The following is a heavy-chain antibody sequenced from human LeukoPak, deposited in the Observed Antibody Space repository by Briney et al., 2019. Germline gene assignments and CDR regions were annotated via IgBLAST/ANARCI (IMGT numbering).Heavy chain of an antibody. CDR1: GYSISSGYY. J-gene: IGHJ4*02. D-gene: IGHD3-9*01. CDR2: IYHSGST. Sequence: SETLSLTCTVSGYSISSGYYWGWIRQPPGKGLEWIGSIYHSGSTYYNPSLKSRVTISVDTSKNQFSLKLSSVTAADTAVYYCARVHYDILTGTDYFDYWGQGTLVTVSS. V-gene: IGHV4-38-2*02. CDR3: ARVHYDILTGTDYFDY.